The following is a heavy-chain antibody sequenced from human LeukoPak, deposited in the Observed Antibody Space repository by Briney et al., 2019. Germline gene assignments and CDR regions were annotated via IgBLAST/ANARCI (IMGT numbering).Heavy chain of an antibody. V-gene: IGHV4-39*01. CDR2: IYYSGST. CDR3: ARHSSSRTFYYYYMDV. J-gene: IGHJ6*03. Sequence: EPSETLSFTCTVSGGSISSSSYYWGWIRQPPGKGLEWIGSIYYSGSTYYNPSLKSRVTISVDTSKNQFSLKLSSVTAADTAVYYCARHSSSRTFYYYYMDVWGKGTTVTVSS. CDR1: GGSISSSSYY.